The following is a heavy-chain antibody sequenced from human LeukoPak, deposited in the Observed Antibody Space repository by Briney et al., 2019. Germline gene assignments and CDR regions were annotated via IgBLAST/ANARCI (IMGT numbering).Heavy chain of an antibody. CDR2: ISVSGNT. D-gene: IGHD6-13*01. Sequence: GGSLRLSCAASGFTLSSYAMSWVRQGPGKGLEWVSAISVSGNTYHADSVKGRFTISRDSSKNTLYLQMNSLRAGDAAVYYCARGASSSWYPTGLDWRPKVKWYLDIWGRGTLVTVSS. CDR3: ARGASSSWYPTGLDWRPKVKWYLDI. CDR1: GFTLSSYA. J-gene: IGHJ2*01. V-gene: IGHV3-23*01.